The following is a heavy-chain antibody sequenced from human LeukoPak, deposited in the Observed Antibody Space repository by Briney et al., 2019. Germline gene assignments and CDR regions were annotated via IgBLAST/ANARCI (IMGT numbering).Heavy chain of an antibody. J-gene: IGHJ4*02. Sequence: PGGSLRLSCAASGFTFSTYAMHWVRQAPGKGLESVSAISSNGGSTFYANSVKGRFTISRDNSKNTLSLQMGSLRAEDMAVYYCARGEYDFWSGYYPLYYWGQGTLVTVSS. CDR3: ARGEYDFWSGYYPLYY. D-gene: IGHD3-3*01. CDR2: ISSNGGST. CDR1: GFTFSTYA. V-gene: IGHV3-64*01.